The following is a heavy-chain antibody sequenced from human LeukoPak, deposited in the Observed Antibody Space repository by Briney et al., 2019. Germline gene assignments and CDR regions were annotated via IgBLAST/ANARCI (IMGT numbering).Heavy chain of an antibody. J-gene: IGHJ4*02. D-gene: IGHD6-13*01. CDR2: IDPSDSYT. CDR3: ARHVSSSNDY. Sequence: GESPKISCKGSGYSFTSYWISWVRQMPGKGLEWMGRIDPSDSYTNYSPSFQGHVTISADKSISTAYLQWSSLKASDTAMYYCARHVSSSNDYWGQGTLVTVSS. V-gene: IGHV5-10-1*01. CDR1: GYSFTSYW.